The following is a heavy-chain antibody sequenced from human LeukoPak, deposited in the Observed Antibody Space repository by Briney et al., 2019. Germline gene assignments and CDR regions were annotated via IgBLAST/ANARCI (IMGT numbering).Heavy chain of an antibody. CDR3: ARVRLDRSERNLDAFEN. CDR1: VFTVSSNY. J-gene: IGHJ3*02. Sequence: GGSLRLSCAASVFTVSSNYMSWVRQAPGKGLEWVSNIYSDGSTYYADSVKGRFTISRDNSKNTVFLQMNSLSAEDTAIYFCARVRLDRSERNLDAFENWGQGTMVTVSS. CDR2: IYSDGST. V-gene: IGHV3-53*01. D-gene: IGHD1-14*01.